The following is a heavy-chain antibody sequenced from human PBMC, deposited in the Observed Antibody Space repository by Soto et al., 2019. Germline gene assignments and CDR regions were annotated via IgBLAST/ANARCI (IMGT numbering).Heavy chain of an antibody. Sequence: QVHLQESGPGLVTPSGTLSLTCTVSGDSISSHDWWRWVRQPPGKALEWIGEIHHSGVTNYKPSLRSRLSISVDNSKNHFSVKLSSVTAADTAMYYCVQNGYYSLESWGQGTPVTVSS. CDR1: GDSISSHDW. CDR2: IHHSGVT. J-gene: IGHJ4*02. CDR3: VQNGYYSLES. V-gene: IGHV4-4*02. D-gene: IGHD3-3*01.